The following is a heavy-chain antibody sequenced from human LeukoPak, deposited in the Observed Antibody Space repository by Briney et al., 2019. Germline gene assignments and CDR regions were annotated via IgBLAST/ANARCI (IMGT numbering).Heavy chain of an antibody. CDR1: GGSFSGYY. Sequence: SETLSLTCAVYGGSFSGYYWSWTRQPPGKGLEWIGEINHSGSTNYNPSLKSRVTISVDTSKNQFSLKLSSVTAADTAVYYCARLGTRRGPNRPSYYDSSGYYLFDYWGQGTLVTVSS. J-gene: IGHJ4*02. CDR3: ARLGTRRGPNRPSYYDSSGYYLFDY. D-gene: IGHD3-22*01. CDR2: INHSGST. V-gene: IGHV4-34*01.